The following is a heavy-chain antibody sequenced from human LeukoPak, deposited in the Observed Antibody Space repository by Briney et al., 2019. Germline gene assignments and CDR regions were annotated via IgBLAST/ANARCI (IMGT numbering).Heavy chain of an antibody. CDR2: IYSGGST. V-gene: IGHV3-66*01. D-gene: IGHD2-15*01. CDR1: GFTFSSSA. CDR3: ARATVDNDAFDI. J-gene: IGHJ3*02. Sequence: GGSLRLSCAASGFTFSSSAMSWVRQAPGKGLEWVSVIYSGGSTYYADSVKGRFTISRDNSKNTLYLQMNSLRAEDTAVYYCARATVDNDAFDIWGQGTMVTVSS.